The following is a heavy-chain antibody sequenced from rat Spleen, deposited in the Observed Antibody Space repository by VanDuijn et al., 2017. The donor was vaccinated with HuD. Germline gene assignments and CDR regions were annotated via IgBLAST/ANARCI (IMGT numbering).Heavy chain of an antibody. J-gene: IGHJ2*01. CDR1: GFTFSNYD. Sequence: EVQLVESGGGLVQPGRSLKLSCAASGFTFSNYDMAWVRQAPTKDLEWVASISPSGGSTYYRDSVKGRFTISRDNAESIVYLQMNSLKSEDTATYYCAVAGYGYWGQGVMVTVSS. D-gene: IGHD1-7*01. V-gene: IGHV5-25*01. CDR2: ISPSGGST. CDR3: AVAGYGY.